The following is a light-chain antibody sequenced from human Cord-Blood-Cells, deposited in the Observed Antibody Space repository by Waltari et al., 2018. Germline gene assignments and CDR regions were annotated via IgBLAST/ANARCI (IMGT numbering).Light chain of an antibody. CDR2: DVS. J-gene: IGLJ3*02. Sequence: QSALPHPASVSGSPGQPIPISCPGTSSAVGVYTYFSWYQQHPGNAPKLMIYDVSNRPSGVSNRFSGSKSGNTASLTISGLQAEDEADYYCSSYTSSSTLEVFGGGTKLTVL. V-gene: IGLV2-14*01. CDR3: SSYTSSSTLEV. CDR1: SSAVGVYTY.